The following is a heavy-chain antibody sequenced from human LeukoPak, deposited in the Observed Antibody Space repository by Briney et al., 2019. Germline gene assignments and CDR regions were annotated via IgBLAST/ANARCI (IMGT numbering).Heavy chain of an antibody. J-gene: IGHJ4*02. Sequence: PSETLSLTCTVSGGSINTTTYYWGWIRQPPGKGLEWIGSSYYTGSTYYNPSLKSRVTISVDTSKNQFSLKLGSVTAADTALYYCARHLLGCCSGGNCYYFDFWGQGTLVTVSS. CDR3: ARHLLGCCSGGNCYYFDF. CDR1: GGSINTTTYY. V-gene: IGHV4-39*01. D-gene: IGHD2-15*01. CDR2: SYYTGST.